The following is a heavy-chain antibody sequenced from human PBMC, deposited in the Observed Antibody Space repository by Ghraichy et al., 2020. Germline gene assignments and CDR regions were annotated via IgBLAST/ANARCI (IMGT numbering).Heavy chain of an antibody. V-gene: IGHV3-53*04. CDR3: TRHLGAFDV. J-gene: IGHJ3*01. CDR1: GFNVKDNY. Sequence: GGSLRLSCAASGFNVKDNYMAWVRQAPGKALECVSIIYTSGGAYYSDSVRGRFTGSRHNSNNTLSLQMDSLRVEDTALYYCTRHLGAFDVWGQGTAVTVS. CDR2: IYTSGGA. D-gene: IGHD7-27*01.